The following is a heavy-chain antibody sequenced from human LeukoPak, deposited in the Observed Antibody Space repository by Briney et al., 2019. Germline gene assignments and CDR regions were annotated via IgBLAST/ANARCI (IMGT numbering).Heavy chain of an antibody. Sequence: ASVKVSCKASGYTFTSYYMHWVRQAPGQGLEWMGLINPSGGSTSYAQRFQGRVTMTRDTSTSTVYMELSSLRSEDTAVYYCARGVVVPAAFTDYGMDVWGQGTTVTVSS. CDR3: ARGVVVPAAFTDYGMDV. J-gene: IGHJ6*02. CDR1: GYTFTSYY. D-gene: IGHD2-2*01. CDR2: INPSGGST. V-gene: IGHV1-46*01.